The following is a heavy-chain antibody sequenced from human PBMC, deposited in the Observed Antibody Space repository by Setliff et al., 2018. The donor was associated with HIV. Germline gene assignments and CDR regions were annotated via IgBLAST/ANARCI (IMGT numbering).Heavy chain of an antibody. V-gene: IGHV4-34*01. Sequence: PSETLSLTCAVYGGSFSDYSWTWIRQPPGKGLEWIGEISHSGSTNYNPSLKSRVTISVDTSKNQWSLNLSSVTAADTAVYYCARHRASSSGFPLDFWGQGILVTVSS. CDR3: ARHRASSSGFPLDF. J-gene: IGHJ4*02. CDR1: GGSFSDYS. D-gene: IGHD6-6*01. CDR2: ISHSGST.